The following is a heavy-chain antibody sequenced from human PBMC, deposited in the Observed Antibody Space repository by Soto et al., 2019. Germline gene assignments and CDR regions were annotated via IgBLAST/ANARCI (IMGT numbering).Heavy chain of an antibody. CDR2: ISYDGSNK. CDR1: GFTFSSYA. V-gene: IGHV3-30-3*01. CDR3: ARDRVVVAATQYYYYGMDA. Sequence: GGSLRLSCAASGFTFSSYAMHWVRQAPGKGLEWVAVISYDGSNKYYADSVKGRFTISRDNSKNTLYLQMNSLRAEDTAVYYCARDRVVVAATQYYYYGMDAWGQGTTVTVSS. J-gene: IGHJ6*02. D-gene: IGHD2-15*01.